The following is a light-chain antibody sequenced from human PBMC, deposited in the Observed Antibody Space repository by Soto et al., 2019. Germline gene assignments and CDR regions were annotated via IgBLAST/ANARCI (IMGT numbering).Light chain of an antibody. Sequence: DIVMTQSPLSLPVTPGEPASIYCRSSQSLLHSNGYNYLDWYLQKPGQSPQLMIYLGSNRASGVPDRFSGSGSGTDCTLKISRVEAEDVGVYYCMQALQTPPTLGQGTRLEIK. V-gene: IGKV2-28*01. CDR3: MQALQTPPT. J-gene: IGKJ5*01. CDR1: QSLLHSNGYNY. CDR2: LGS.